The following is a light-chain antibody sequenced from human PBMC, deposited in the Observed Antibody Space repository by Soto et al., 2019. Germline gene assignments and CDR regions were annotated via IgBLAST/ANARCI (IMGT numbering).Light chain of an antibody. J-gene: IGKJ5*01. CDR1: RSVSRN. CDR2: GAS. Sequence: DIVMTQSPATLSVSPGERVTLSCRASRSVSRNLAWYQQKPGQPPRLLIFGASTRANGIPARFSGSGSGTDFTLTISSLQSEDFAVYYCQQDKNWPPITFGQGTRLEVK. V-gene: IGKV3D-15*01. CDR3: QQDKNWPPIT.